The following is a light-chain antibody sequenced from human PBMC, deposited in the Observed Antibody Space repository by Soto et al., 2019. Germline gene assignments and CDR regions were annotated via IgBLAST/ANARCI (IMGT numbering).Light chain of an antibody. CDR3: CSYAGSYTLV. J-gene: IGLJ1*01. CDR1: SSDVGGYNY. CDR2: DVS. Sequence: QSVLTQPRSVSGSPGQSVTISCTGTSSDVGGYNYVSWYQQHPGKAPKLMIYDVSKRPSGVPDRFSGSKSGNTASLTISGLQAEDEADYYCCSYAGSYTLVFGTATKSPS. V-gene: IGLV2-11*01.